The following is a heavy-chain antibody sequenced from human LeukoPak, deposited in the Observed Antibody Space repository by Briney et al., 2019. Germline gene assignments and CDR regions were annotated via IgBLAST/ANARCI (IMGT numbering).Heavy chain of an antibody. V-gene: IGHV3-66*01. Sequence: GGSLRLSCAASGFTVSSNYMSWVRQTPGKGLEWVSIIYSGSNTYYADSVKGRFTTSRDNPKSKMYLQMNSLRAEDTAVYYCARTVIGSGWTADYWGQGTLVTVSS. J-gene: IGHJ4*02. CDR1: GFTVSSNY. CDR2: IYSGSNT. CDR3: ARTVIGSGWTADY. D-gene: IGHD6-19*01.